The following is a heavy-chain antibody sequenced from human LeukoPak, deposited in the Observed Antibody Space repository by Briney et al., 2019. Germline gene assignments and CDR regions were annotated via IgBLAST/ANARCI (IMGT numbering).Heavy chain of an antibody. Sequence: PGGSLRLSCAASGFTFSNYWMHWVRHAPGKGLVWVSRINSDGINTSYADSVKGRFTISRDNAKNTLNLQMNSLRAEDTAVYYCARPLTEYSSSWLFFDYWGQGTLVTVSS. D-gene: IGHD6-13*01. CDR3: ARPLTEYSSSWLFFDY. V-gene: IGHV3-74*01. CDR1: GFTFSNYW. CDR2: INSDGINT. J-gene: IGHJ4*02.